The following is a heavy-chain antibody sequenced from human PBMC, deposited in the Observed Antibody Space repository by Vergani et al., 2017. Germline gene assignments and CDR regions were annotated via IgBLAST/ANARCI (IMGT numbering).Heavy chain of an antibody. D-gene: IGHD6-13*01. V-gene: IGHV4-59*01. J-gene: IGHJ3*02. CDR3: ARESQQRVRYDAVES. CDR1: GGSISSYY. Sequence: QVQLQESGPGLVKHSETLSLTCTVSGGSISSYYWSWIRQHPGKGLEWIGYIYYSGSTNYNPSLKSRVTISVDTSKNEFSLKLSRVTAADTAVYYCARESQQRVRYDAVESWGQGRMVAVSS. CDR2: IYYSGST.